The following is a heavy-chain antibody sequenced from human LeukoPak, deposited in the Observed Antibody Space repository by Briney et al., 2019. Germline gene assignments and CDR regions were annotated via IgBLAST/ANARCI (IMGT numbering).Heavy chain of an antibody. CDR1: GGSISSYY. Sequence: SETLSLTCTVSGGSISSYYWSWIRQPPGKGLEWIGYIYYSGSTNYNPSLKSRVTISVDTSKNQFSLKLSSVTAADTAVYYCARCSYYYGSGSWFDPWGQGTLVTVSS. CDR3: ARCSYYYGSGSWFDP. J-gene: IGHJ5*02. D-gene: IGHD3-10*01. CDR2: IYYSGST. V-gene: IGHV4-59*12.